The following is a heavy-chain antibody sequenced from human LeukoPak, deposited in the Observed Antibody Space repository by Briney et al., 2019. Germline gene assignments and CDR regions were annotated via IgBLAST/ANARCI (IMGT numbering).Heavy chain of an antibody. CDR2: IYYSGST. D-gene: IGHD1-26*01. V-gene: IGHV4-30-4*01. CDR3: ARGLVGARKNNWFDP. CDR1: GGSISSGDYY. J-gene: IGHJ5*02. Sequence: PSETLSLTCTVSGGSISSGDYYWSWIRQPPGKGLEWIGYIYYSGSTYYNPSLKSRVTISVDTSKNQFSLKLSSVTAADTAVYYCARGLVGARKNNWFDPWGQGTLVTVSS.